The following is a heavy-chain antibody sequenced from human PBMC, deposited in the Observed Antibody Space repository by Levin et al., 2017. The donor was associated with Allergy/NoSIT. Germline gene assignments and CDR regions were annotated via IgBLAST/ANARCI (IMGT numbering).Heavy chain of an antibody. CDR2: ISYDGTKE. J-gene: IGHJ4*02. V-gene: IGHV3-30*04. Sequence: GGSLRLSCAASGFTFSTYTLHWVRQAAGKGLEWVAVISYDGTKEFYADSVKGRFTISRDSSKNTLYLQMSSLRTEDTAVYYCTTGPLDGDYFDYWGQGTLVTVSS. D-gene: IGHD1-1*01. CDR3: TTGPLDGDYFDY. CDR1: GFTFSTYT.